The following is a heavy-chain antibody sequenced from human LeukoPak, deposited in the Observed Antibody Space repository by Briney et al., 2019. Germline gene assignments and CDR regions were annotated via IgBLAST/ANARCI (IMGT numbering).Heavy chain of an antibody. J-gene: IGHJ6*03. CDR2: IYYDGST. CDR3: ARRRTTDLSGYMDV. D-gene: IGHD2-2*01. V-gene: IGHV4-61*05. CDR1: GGSTTSSIYY. Sequence: SETLSLTPTVSGGSTTSSIYYSGSIRQPPGKGLEWIGYIYYDGSTNYNSSLKNRVTLSLGTSKNQFSLQLSSVTAADTAVYYCARRRTTDLSGYMDVWGKGTTVTVSS.